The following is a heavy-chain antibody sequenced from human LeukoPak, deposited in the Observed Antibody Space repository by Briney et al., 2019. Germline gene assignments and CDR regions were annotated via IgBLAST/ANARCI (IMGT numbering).Heavy chain of an antibody. V-gene: IGHV3-74*01. D-gene: IGHD1-1*01. J-gene: IGHJ4*02. CDR1: GFTFSSYG. Sequence: PGGSLRLSCAASGFTFSSYGMHWVRHAPGMGLVWVSRINTDGSSTSYADSVKGRFTISRDNAKNTLYLQMNSLRAEDTAVYYCARGSKHGNDDYWGQGTLVTVSS. CDR2: INTDGSST. CDR3: ARGSKHGNDDY.